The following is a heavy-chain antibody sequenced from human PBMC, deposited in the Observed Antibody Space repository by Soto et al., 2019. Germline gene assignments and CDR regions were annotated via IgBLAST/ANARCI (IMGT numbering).Heavy chain of an antibody. V-gene: IGHV1-69*13. Sequence: ASVKVSCKASGGTFSSYAISWVRQAPGQGLEWMGGIIHIFGTANYAQKFQGRVTITADESTSTAYMELSSLRSEDTAVYYCARVGSLNLRGSYSVWGQGTLVTVSS. D-gene: IGHD1-26*01. CDR1: GGTFSSYA. CDR2: IIHIFGTA. CDR3: ARVGSLNLRGSYSV. J-gene: IGHJ4*02.